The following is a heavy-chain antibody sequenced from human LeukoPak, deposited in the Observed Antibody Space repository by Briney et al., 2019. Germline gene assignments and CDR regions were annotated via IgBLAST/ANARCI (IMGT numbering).Heavy chain of an antibody. D-gene: IGHD6-13*01. Sequence: PGGSLRLSCAVSGFTFSSYWMSWVRQAPGKGLEWVANIKQDGSEKYYVDSVKGRFTISRDNAKNSLYLQMNSLRAEDTAVYYCARSFLSIAAAATDYWGQGTLVTVSS. CDR3: ARSFLSIAAAATDY. CDR2: IKQDGSEK. J-gene: IGHJ4*02. CDR1: GFTFSSYW. V-gene: IGHV3-7*01.